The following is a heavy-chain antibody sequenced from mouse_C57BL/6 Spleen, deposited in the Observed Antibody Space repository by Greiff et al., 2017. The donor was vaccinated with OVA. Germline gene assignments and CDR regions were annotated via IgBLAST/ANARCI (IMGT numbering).Heavy chain of an antibody. CDR1: GYAFSSSW. CDR2: IYPGDGDT. J-gene: IGHJ2*01. D-gene: IGHD3-2*02. Sequence: VQLQQSGPELVKPGASVKISCKASGYAFSSSWMNWVKQRPGKGLEWIGRIYPGDGDTNYNGKFKGKATLTADKSSSTAYMQLSSLTSEDSAVYFCARDTGSGLDYWGQGTTLTVSS. CDR3: ARDTGSGLDY. V-gene: IGHV1-82*01.